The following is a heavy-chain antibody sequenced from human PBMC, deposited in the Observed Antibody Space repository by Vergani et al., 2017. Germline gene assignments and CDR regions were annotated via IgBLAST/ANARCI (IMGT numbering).Heavy chain of an antibody. J-gene: IGHJ6*01. V-gene: IGHV1-69*13. CDR2: IIPIFGTA. Sequence: QVQLVQSGAEVKKPGSSVKVSCKASGGTFSSYAISWVRQAPGQGLEWMGRIIPIFGTANYAQKFQGRVTITADESTGTAYMGLSSLRSEDTAVYYCAREYVRYSYGSLGMDVWGQGSTVTVSS. CDR3: AREYVRYSYGSLGMDV. D-gene: IGHD5-18*01. CDR1: GGTFSSYA.